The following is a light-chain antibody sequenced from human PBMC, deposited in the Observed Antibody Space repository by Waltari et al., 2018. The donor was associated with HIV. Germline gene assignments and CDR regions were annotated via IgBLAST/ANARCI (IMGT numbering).Light chain of an antibody. Sequence: IVMTQSPDSLGVSLGERATINCKSSQSILSTAGNRHYLAWYQQGPGQAPNLLIYWATTRESGVPDRISGSGSGTDFTLTINSLQAEDVAVYYCQQYYDAPYTFGQGTKVDI. V-gene: IGKV4-1*01. CDR3: QQYYDAPYT. J-gene: IGKJ2*01. CDR1: QSILSTAGNRHY. CDR2: WAT.